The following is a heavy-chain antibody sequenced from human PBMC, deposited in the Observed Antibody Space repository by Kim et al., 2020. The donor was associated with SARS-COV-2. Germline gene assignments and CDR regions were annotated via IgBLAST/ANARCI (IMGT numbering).Heavy chain of an antibody. CDR1: GYTFTSYG. Sequence: ASVKVSCKASGYTFTSYGISWVRQAPGQGLEWMGWISAYNGNTNYAQKLQGRVTMTTDTSTSTAYMELRSLRSDDTAVYYCARVLAERERVYYYGMDVWGQGTTVTVSS. CDR3: ARVLAERERVYYYGMDV. D-gene: IGHD1-1*01. CDR2: ISAYNGNT. J-gene: IGHJ6*02. V-gene: IGHV1-18*01.